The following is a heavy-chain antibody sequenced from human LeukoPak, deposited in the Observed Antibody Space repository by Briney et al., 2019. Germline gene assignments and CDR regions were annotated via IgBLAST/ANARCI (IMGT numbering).Heavy chain of an antibody. D-gene: IGHD3-22*01. CDR3: ARGGTYYYDSSGYFDY. V-gene: IGHV4-59*01. CDR2: IYYSGST. CDR1: SGSITNYY. J-gene: IGHJ4*02. Sequence: NTSETLSLTCTVSSGSITNYYWSWIRQPPGKGLEWIGFIYYSGSTNYNPSLKSRVTISVDTSKNQFSLKLSSVTAADTAVYYCARGGTYYYDSSGYFDYWGQGTLVTVSS.